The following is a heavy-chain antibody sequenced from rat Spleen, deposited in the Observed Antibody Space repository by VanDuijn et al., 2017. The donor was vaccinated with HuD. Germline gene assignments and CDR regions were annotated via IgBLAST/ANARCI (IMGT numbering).Heavy chain of an antibody. CDR3: ARDSGYYSGDGFAY. J-gene: IGHJ3*01. D-gene: IGHD1-1*01. CDR1: GFSLISYA. CDR2: IWGNGNT. V-gene: IGHV2-13*01. Sequence: QVQLKESGPGVVQSSQTLSLTCTVSGFSLISYAVNWVRQPPGKGLEWMGGIWGNGNTNYNSALKSRLTITRDTSKSQVYLKMNSLQTEDTATYYCARDSGYYSGDGFAYWGQGTLVTVSS.